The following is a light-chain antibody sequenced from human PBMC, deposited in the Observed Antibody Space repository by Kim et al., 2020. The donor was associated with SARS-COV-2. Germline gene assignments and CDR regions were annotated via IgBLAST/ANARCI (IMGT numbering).Light chain of an antibody. CDR3: GADHGSGSNFVYV. V-gene: IGLV9-49*01. CDR1: SGYSNYK. CDR2: VGTGGIVG. Sequence: ELTQSPSASASLGASVTLTCTLSSGYSNYKVDWYQQRPGKGPRFVMRVGTGGIVGSKGDGIPDRFSVLGSGLNRYLTIKNIQEEDESDYHCGADHGSGSNFVYVFGGGTQLTVL. J-gene: IGLJ3*02.